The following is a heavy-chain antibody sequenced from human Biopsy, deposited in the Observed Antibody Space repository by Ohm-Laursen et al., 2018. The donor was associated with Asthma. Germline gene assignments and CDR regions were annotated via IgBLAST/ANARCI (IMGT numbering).Heavy chain of an antibody. Sequence: SETLSLTCIVSGDAMSTSGSYWGWIRQSPGKGLEWIGSIYYSGRTYYNPSLESRVTISADTSKNHFSLKVTCVTAADTAVYYCARAVSSSSYWYFDLWGRGDLVTVSS. V-gene: IGHV4-39*02. D-gene: IGHD6-6*01. J-gene: IGHJ2*01. CDR1: GDAMSTSGSY. CDR2: IYYSGRT. CDR3: ARAVSSSSYWYFDL.